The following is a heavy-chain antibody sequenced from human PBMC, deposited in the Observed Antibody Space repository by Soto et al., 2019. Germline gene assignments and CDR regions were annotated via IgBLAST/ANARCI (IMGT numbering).Heavy chain of an antibody. CDR2: INPRGGST. CDR3: AREYSSAAPLGWFGP. Sequence: QVQLVQSGAEVKKPGASVKVSCKASGYTFTSYYMHWVRQAPGQGLEWMGRINPRGGSTSYAQKFQGRVTMTRDTSTSTVYMELSSLRSEDPAVYYCAREYSSAAPLGWFGPWGQGTLVTVSS. V-gene: IGHV1-46*01. J-gene: IGHJ5*02. CDR1: GYTFTSYY. D-gene: IGHD6-25*01.